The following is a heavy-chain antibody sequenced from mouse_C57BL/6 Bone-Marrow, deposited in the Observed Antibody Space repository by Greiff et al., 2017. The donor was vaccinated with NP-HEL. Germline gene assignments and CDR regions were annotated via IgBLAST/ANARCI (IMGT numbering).Heavy chain of an antibody. CDR2: INPGSGGT. D-gene: IGHD3-3*01. V-gene: IGHV1-54*01. CDR1: GYAFTNYL. Sequence: VQLQQSGAELVRPGPSVKVSCKASGYAFTNYLIEWVKQRPGQGLEWIGVINPGSGGTNYNEKFKGKATLTADKSSSTAYMQLSSLTSEDSAVYFCARWSWGGPFDYWGQGTTLTVSS. J-gene: IGHJ2*01. CDR3: ARWSWGGPFDY.